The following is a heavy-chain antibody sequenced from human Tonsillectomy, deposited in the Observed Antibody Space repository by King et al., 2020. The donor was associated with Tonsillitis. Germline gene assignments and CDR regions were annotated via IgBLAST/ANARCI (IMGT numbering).Heavy chain of an antibody. J-gene: IGHJ6*02. CDR2: ISFDGSNK. CDR3: ARRDGALEYYYYGMDV. D-gene: IGHD1-26*01. CDR1: GFTFSSYA. V-gene: IGHV3-30-3*01. Sequence: HVQLVESGGGVVQPGRSLRLSCAASGFTFSSYAMHWVRQAPGKGLEWVAVISFDGSNKYYADSVKGRFTISRDNSKNTLYLQMNSLRVEDTAVFYCARRDGALEYYYYGMDVWGQGTTVTVSS.